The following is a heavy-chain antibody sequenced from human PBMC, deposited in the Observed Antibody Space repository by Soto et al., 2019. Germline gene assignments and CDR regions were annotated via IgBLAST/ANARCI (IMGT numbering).Heavy chain of an antibody. CDR2: IDWDDDK. J-gene: IGHJ6*02. Sequence: SGPTLVNPTQTLTLTCTFSGFSLSTSGMCVSWIRQPPGKALEWLSLIDWDDDKYYSTSLKTRLTISKDTSKNQVVLTMTNMDPVDTATYYCARMIRPIFGVVTRPMGYYYYGMDVWGQGTTVTVAS. D-gene: IGHD3-3*01. CDR3: ARMIRPIFGVVTRPMGYYYYGMDV. V-gene: IGHV2-70*01. CDR1: GFSLSTSGMC.